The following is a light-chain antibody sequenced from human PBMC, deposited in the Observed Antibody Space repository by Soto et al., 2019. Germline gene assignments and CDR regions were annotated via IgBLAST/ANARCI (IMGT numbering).Light chain of an antibody. CDR3: GSYTSSSTSHV. J-gene: IGLJ1*01. V-gene: IGLV2-14*01. CDR1: TSDVGGYNF. Sequence: QSALTQPASVSGSPGQSITISCTGTTSDVGGYNFVSWYQQHPDKAPKVMIYEVNNRPSGVSDRFSGSKSGNTAYLTISGLQAEDDADYYCGSYTSSSTSHVFGTGTKLTVL. CDR2: EVN.